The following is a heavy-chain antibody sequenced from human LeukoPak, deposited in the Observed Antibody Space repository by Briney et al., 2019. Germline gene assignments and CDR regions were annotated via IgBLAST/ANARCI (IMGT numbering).Heavy chain of an antibody. V-gene: IGHV3-30*18. J-gene: IGHJ4*02. CDR1: GFTFSSYG. D-gene: IGHD3-16*01. CDR2: ISYDGSNK. Sequence: PGGSLRLSCAASGFTFSSYGMHWVRQAPGKGPEWVAVISYDGSNKYYADSVKGRFTISRDNSKNTLYLQMNSLRAEDTAVYYCAKGMGSAGGLYYFDYWGQGTLVTVSS. CDR3: AKGMGSAGGLYYFDY.